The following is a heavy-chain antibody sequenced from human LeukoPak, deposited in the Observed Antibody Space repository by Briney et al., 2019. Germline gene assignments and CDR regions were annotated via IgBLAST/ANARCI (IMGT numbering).Heavy chain of an antibody. CDR1: GVSISSSNSY. Sequence: SETLSLTCTVSGVSISSSNSYWGWIRQPPGKGLEWIGSIYYSGNTYYNASLKSQVSISIDTSKNQFSLRLTSVTAADTAVYYCARRRWLQFSIDYWGQGTLVTVSS. CDR3: ARRRWLQFSIDY. D-gene: IGHD5-24*01. J-gene: IGHJ4*02. CDR2: IYYSGNT. V-gene: IGHV4-39*01.